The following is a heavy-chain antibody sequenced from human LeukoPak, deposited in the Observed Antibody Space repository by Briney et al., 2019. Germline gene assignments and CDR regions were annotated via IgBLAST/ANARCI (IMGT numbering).Heavy chain of an antibody. D-gene: IGHD3-10*01. J-gene: IGHJ4*02. Sequence: ASVRVSCKASGYPFSAHFLNWVRQAPGQGLEWMGNIDTTTGNPRYAQDFTGRFVFSLDTSVSTAYLQITSLKADDTAAYYCVRGTPTPGMDYWGQGTQITVSS. CDR2: IDTTTGNP. CDR1: GYPFSAHF. CDR3: VRGTPTPGMDY. V-gene: IGHV7-4-1*02.